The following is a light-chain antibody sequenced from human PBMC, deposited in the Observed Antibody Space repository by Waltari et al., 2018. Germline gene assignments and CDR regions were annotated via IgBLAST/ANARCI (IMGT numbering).Light chain of an antibody. V-gene: IGLV3-27*01. Sequence: SFELTQTSSLSVSPGQTVRITCSGDVLANKYARWFQQKPGQAPILIISKDTERPSGIPERFSVSSSGTTVTLTISGAQVEDEADYYCYSAADNDLGVFGGGTKLTVL. J-gene: IGLJ3*02. CDR3: YSAADNDLGV. CDR1: VLANKY. CDR2: KDT.